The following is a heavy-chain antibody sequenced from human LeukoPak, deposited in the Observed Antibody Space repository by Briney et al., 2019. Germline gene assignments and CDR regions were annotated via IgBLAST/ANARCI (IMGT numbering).Heavy chain of an antibody. CDR1: GFTFSSYG. Sequence: PGGSLRLSCAASGFTFSSYGMHWVRQAPGKGLEWVAVISYDGSNKYYADSVKGRFTISRDNSKNTLYLQMNSLRAEDTAVYYCAKESYESSGYFVGVGFDYWGQGTLVTVSS. J-gene: IGHJ4*02. CDR3: AKESYESSGYFVGVGFDY. V-gene: IGHV3-30*18. CDR2: ISYDGSNK. D-gene: IGHD3-22*01.